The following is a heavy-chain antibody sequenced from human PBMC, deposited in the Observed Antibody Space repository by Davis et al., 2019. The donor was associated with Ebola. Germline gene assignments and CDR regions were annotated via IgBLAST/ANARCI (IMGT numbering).Heavy chain of an antibody. D-gene: IGHD5-18*01. Sequence: GGSLRLSCAASGFTFRNYAMNWVRQAPGRGLEWVSVIRDLGDDTYYADSVKGRFTISRDNSKNTLFLQMNSLRAEDTAIYYCAKDNGGYSYGFYYMDVWGKGTTVVVSS. CDR1: GFTFRNYA. CDR3: AKDNGGYSYGFYYMDV. CDR2: IRDLGDDT. V-gene: IGHV3-23*01. J-gene: IGHJ6*03.